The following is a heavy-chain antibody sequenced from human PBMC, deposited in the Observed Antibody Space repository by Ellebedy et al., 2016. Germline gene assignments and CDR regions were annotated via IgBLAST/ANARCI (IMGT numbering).Heavy chain of an antibody. CDR1: GFTFSSYA. V-gene: IGHV3-23*01. D-gene: IGHD1-1*01. CDR3: AKDGRAGTTVFYYMDV. Sequence: GESLKISCAASGFTFSSYAMSWVRQAPGKGLEWVSAISGSGGSTYYADSVKGRFTISRDNSKNTLYLQMNSLRAEDTAVYYCAKDGRAGTTVFYYMDVWGKGTTVTVSS. J-gene: IGHJ6*03. CDR2: ISGSGGST.